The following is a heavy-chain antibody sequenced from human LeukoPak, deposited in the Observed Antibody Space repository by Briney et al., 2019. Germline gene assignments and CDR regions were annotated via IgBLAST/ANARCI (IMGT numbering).Heavy chain of an antibody. J-gene: IGHJ4*02. D-gene: IGHD3-16*02. V-gene: IGHV5-51*01. Sequence: ESLKISCKGPGYSFTSYWIGWVRQMPGKGLEWMGIIYPGDSDTRYSPSFQGQVTISADKSISTAYLQWSSLKASDTAMYYCATTYVWGSYRPYYFDYWGQGTLVTVSS. CDR3: ATTYVWGSYRPYYFDY. CDR1: GYSFTSYW. CDR2: IYPGDSDT.